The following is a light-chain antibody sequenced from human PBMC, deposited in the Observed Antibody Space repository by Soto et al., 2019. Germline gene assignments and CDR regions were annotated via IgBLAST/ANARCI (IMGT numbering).Light chain of an antibody. V-gene: IGKV1-33*01. J-gene: IGKJ5*01. CDR1: QNINNY. Sequence: IQMTQSPSSLSASLGYRFTITCQASQNINNYLNWYQQKPGRAPKLLIYDASNLEAGVPSRFRGSGSGTDFTFTISRLQPEDIATYYCQQYENLPTFGQGTRLEIK. CDR3: QQYENLPT. CDR2: DAS.